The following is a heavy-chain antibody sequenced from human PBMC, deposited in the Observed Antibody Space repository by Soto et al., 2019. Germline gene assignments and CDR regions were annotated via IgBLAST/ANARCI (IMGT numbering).Heavy chain of an antibody. CDR1: GNSITSTSYF. Sequence: SETLSLNCAVSGNSITSTSYFWAWIRQPPGKGLEWIGSIYYSGTTYYNPSLKSRVTISVDRSKNQFSLKLSSVTAADTAVYYCARHFSVDYVDYWGQGALVTVSA. CDR2: IYYSGTT. J-gene: IGHJ4*02. V-gene: IGHV4-39*01. CDR3: ARHFSVDYVDY.